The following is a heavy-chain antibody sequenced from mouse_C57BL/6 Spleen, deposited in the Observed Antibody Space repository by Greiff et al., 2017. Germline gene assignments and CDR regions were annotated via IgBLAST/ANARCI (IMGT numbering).Heavy chain of an antibody. Sequence: EAGGGLVQPKGSLKLSCAASGFTFNTYAMHWVRQAPGKGLEWVARIRSKSSNYATYYADSVKARFTISRDDSQRMLYLQMNNLKTEDTAMYYCVREGSSYYYGSSYPAWFAYWGQGTLVTVSA. CDR2: IRSKSSNYAT. V-gene: IGHV10-3*01. J-gene: IGHJ3*01. D-gene: IGHD1-1*01. CDR3: VREGSSYYYGSSYPAWFAY. CDR1: GFTFNTYA.